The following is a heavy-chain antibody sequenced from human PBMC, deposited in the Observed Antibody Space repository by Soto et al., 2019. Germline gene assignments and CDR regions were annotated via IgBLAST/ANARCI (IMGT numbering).Heavy chain of an antibody. D-gene: IGHD3-10*01. V-gene: IGHV3-30-3*01. CDR3: AGAYYGSGSYSDY. J-gene: IGHJ4*02. Sequence: QVQLVESGGGVVQPGRSLRLSCAASGFTFSSYAIHWVRQAPGKGLEWVAVISYEGSNKYYADSVKGRFTISRDNSKNTLYLQMNSLRAEDTAVYYCAGAYYGSGSYSDYWGQGTLVTVSS. CDR1: GFTFSSYA. CDR2: ISYEGSNK.